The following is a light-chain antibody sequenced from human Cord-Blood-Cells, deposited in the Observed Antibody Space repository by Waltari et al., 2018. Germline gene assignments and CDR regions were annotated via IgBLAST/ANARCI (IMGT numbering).Light chain of an antibody. CDR2: DAS. CDR3: QQRSNRPLT. J-gene: IGKJ5*01. Sequence: EIVFTQSLAILSSPPGARATLSSRTSHDVSSYLAWYQQKPGQAPRLLIYDASNRATGIPARFSGSGSGTDFTLTISSLEAEDFAVYYCQQRSNRPLTFGQGTRLEIK. CDR1: HDVSSY. V-gene: IGKV3-11*01.